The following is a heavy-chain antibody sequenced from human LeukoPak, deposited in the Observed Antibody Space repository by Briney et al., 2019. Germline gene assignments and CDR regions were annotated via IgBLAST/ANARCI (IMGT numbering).Heavy chain of an antibody. Sequence: ASVKVSCKASGYTFTGYYMHWVRQAPGQGLEWMGRINPNSGGTNYAQKFQGRVTMTRDTSISTAYMELSRLRSDDTAVYYCARVLRYFDWTMGYWGQGTLVTVSS. D-gene: IGHD3-9*01. CDR2: INPNSGGT. CDR1: GYTFTGYY. V-gene: IGHV1-2*06. J-gene: IGHJ4*02. CDR3: ARVLRYFDWTMGY.